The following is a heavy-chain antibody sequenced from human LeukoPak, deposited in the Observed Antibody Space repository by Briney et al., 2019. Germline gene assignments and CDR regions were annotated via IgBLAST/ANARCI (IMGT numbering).Heavy chain of an antibody. CDR1: GGSISTYY. V-gene: IGHV4-59*01. J-gene: IGHJ4*02. D-gene: IGHD1-26*01. CDR3: ARGFRGASFDY. CDR2: VYYSGST. Sequence: SETLSLTCTVSGGSISTYYWSWIRQPPGKGLEWIGYVYYSGSTNYNPSLKSRVTISADTSKNQFSLRLRSVTAADTAVYYCARGFRGASFDYWGQGTLVTVSS.